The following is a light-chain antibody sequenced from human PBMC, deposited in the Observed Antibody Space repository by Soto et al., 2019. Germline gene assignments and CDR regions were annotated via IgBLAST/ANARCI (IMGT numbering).Light chain of an antibody. CDR2: ATS. Sequence: DIQLTQSPSFLSASVGDRVTITCRASQDIANYLAWYQQRPGKAPQFLIYATSTFQSGVPSRFRGGGSGTEFTLTISSLQPEDFATYYCQQVNSYPPPFGGGTKVEIK. V-gene: IGKV1-9*01. CDR1: QDIANY. CDR3: QQVNSYPPP. J-gene: IGKJ4*01.